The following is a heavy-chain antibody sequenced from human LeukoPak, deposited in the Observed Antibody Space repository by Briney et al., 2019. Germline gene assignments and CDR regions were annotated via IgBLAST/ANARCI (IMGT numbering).Heavy chain of an antibody. CDR2: ISSSSNYI. D-gene: IGHD3-22*01. CDR1: GFTFSSYR. CDR3: ARDLYYYDSSGYGWLDY. Sequence: GGSLRLSCAASGFTFSSYRMNWVRQAPGKGLEWVSSISSSSNYISYADSVKGRFTISRDNAKNSLYLQMNSLRAEDTAVYYCARDLYYYDSSGYGWLDYWGQGTLVTVSS. J-gene: IGHJ4*02. V-gene: IGHV3-21*01.